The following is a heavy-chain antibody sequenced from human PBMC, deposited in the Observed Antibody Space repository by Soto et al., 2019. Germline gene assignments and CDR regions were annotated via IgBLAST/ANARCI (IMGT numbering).Heavy chain of an antibody. CDR3: ALPKNTLGWYNF. V-gene: IGHV1-46*01. Sequence: QVQVVQSGAEVKKPGASVKVSCKTSGYTFTNYHVHWVRQAPGQGLEWMGAINPNGGSTTYAQHLQGRVTMTSDSSTSTVYMEMGGLRSDDSAVYYCALPKNTLGWYNFWGQGTLVTVS. CDR2: INPNGGST. CDR1: GYTFTNYH. D-gene: IGHD6-19*01. J-gene: IGHJ4*02.